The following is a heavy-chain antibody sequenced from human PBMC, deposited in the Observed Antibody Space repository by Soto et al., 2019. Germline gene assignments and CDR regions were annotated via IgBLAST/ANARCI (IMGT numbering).Heavy chain of an antibody. CDR3: ASSGYLVAEFDP. D-gene: IGHD3-22*01. CDR2: INPSGGST. V-gene: IGHV1-46*01. J-gene: IGHJ5*02. Sequence: ASVKVSCKASGYTFTSYYMHWVRQAPGQGLEWMGIINPSGGSTSYAQKFQGRVTMTRDTSTSSVYMELSSLRPEDTAVYYCASSGYLVAEFDPWGQGTLVTVSS. CDR1: GYTFTSYY.